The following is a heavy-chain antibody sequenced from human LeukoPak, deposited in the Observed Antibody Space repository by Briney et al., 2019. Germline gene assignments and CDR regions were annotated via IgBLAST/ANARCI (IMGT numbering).Heavy chain of an antibody. J-gene: IGHJ5*02. CDR1: GFTFSSYW. CDR2: IKQDGSEK. D-gene: IGHD3-10*01. V-gene: IGHV3-7*01. CDR3: AREPRSRYYYGSGASWFDP. Sequence: GGSLRLSCAASGFTFSSYWMSWVRQAPGKGLEWVANIKQDGSEKYYVDSVKGRFTISRDNAKNSLYLQMNSLRAEDTAVYYCAREPRSRYYYGSGASWFDPWGQRTLVTVSS.